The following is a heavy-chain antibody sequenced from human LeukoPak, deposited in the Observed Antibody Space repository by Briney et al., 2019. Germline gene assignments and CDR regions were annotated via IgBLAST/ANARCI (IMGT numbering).Heavy chain of an antibody. V-gene: IGHV1-18*04. CDR3: ARGPGIAVAGVFDY. Sequence: ASVKVSCKASGYTFTSYGINWVRQAPGQGLEWMGWISGYNGHTNYVRKMQSRVTMTTDTSTNTAYMELRSLRSDDTAVYYCARGPGIAVAGVFDYWGQGSLVTVSS. CDR2: ISGYNGHT. CDR1: GYTFTSYG. D-gene: IGHD6-19*01. J-gene: IGHJ4*02.